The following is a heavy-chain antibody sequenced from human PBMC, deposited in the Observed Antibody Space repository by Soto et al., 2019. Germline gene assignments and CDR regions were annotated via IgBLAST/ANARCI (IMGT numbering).Heavy chain of an antibody. Sequence: PGGSLRLSCAASGFTFCSYSVSWVRQAPGKGLEWVSAISGSGGSTYYADSVKGRFTISRDNSKNTLYLQMNSLRPEDTALYYCAKDLQIFGVVSAPFDYWGQGTLVTVSS. V-gene: IGHV3-23*01. CDR2: ISGSGGST. D-gene: IGHD3-3*01. J-gene: IGHJ4*02. CDR1: GFTFCSYS. CDR3: AKDLQIFGVVSAPFDY.